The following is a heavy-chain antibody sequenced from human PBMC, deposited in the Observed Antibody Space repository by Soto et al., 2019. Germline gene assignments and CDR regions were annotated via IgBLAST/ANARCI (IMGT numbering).Heavy chain of an antibody. CDR2: IYYSGSA. Sequence: SETLSLTCTVSGGSITSRSYYWGWIRQPPGQGLEWIGSIYYSGSAYYNPSLKSRVTISVDTSRNQFSLKLSSVTAADTAVYYCARDLGSPPHYFDYWGQGTLVTVSS. V-gene: IGHV4-39*07. CDR1: GGSITSRSYY. D-gene: IGHD2-15*01. J-gene: IGHJ4*02. CDR3: ARDLGSPPHYFDY.